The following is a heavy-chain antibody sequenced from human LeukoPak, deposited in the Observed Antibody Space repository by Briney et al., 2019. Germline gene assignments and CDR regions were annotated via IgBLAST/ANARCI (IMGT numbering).Heavy chain of an antibody. CDR1: GFTFSSYS. Sequence: GGSLGLSCAASGFTFSSYSMNWVRQAPGKGLEWVSSISSSSSYIYYADSVKGRFTISRDNAKNSLYLQMNSLRAEDTAVYYCARDHSSLWFGESTYMDVWGKGTTVTVSS. J-gene: IGHJ6*03. V-gene: IGHV3-21*01. CDR2: ISSSSSYI. D-gene: IGHD3-10*01. CDR3: ARDHSSLWFGESTYMDV.